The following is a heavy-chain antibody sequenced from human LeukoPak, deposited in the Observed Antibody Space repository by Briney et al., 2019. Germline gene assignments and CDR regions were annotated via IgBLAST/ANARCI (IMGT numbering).Heavy chain of an antibody. CDR3: ARSRSPGVSGYSEY. V-gene: IGHV5-51*01. J-gene: IGHJ4*02. CDR1: GYSFTSYW. D-gene: IGHD6-19*01. CDR2: IYPGDSDT. Sequence: GESLKISCKGSGYSFTSYWIGWMLQLPGKGLEWMGIIYPGDSDTRYSPSFQGQVTISADKSISTAYLQWSGLKASDTAMYYCARSRSPGVSGYSEYWGQGTLVTVSS.